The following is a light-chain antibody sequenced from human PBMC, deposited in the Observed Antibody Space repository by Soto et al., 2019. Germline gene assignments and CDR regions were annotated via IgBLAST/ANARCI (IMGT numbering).Light chain of an antibody. V-gene: IGKV1-5*01. CDR2: DAS. Sequence: DIQMTQSPSTLSASVGDRVTITCRASQSISSWLAWYQQKPGKAPKLLIYDASSLESGVPSRFSGSGSGTEFTLTISSLQHDDVATYYCQQDNSYWTFGQGTKGEIK. CDR1: QSISSW. CDR3: QQDNSYWT. J-gene: IGKJ1*01.